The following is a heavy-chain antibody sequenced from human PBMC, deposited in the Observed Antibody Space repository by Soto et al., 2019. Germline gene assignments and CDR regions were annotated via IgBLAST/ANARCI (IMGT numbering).Heavy chain of an antibody. J-gene: IGHJ5*02. CDR2: IYYSGST. Sequence: PSETLSRTWTVSGGSISGYYWSWIRQPPGKGLEWIGYIYYSGSTNYNPSLKSRVTISVDTSKNQFSLKLSSVTAADTAVYYCAKNETTRPWFDPWGQGTLVTVSS. V-gene: IGHV4-59*01. CDR1: GGSISGYY. D-gene: IGHD1-1*01. CDR3: AKNETTRPWFDP.